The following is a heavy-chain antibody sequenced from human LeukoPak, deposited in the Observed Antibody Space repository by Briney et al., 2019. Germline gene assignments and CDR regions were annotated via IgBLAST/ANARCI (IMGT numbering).Heavy chain of an antibody. J-gene: IGHJ5*02. V-gene: IGHV3-23*01. CDR2: ISGSGGST. CDR1: GFTFSSYG. CDR3: AKDGGTYDSSGKPKDNWFDP. Sequence: GGSLRLSCAASGFTFSSYGMSWVRQAPGKGLEWVSAISGSGGSTYYADSVKGRFTISRDNSKNTLYLQMNSLRAEDTAVYYCAKDGGTYDSSGKPKDNWFDPWGQGTLVTVSS. D-gene: IGHD3-22*01.